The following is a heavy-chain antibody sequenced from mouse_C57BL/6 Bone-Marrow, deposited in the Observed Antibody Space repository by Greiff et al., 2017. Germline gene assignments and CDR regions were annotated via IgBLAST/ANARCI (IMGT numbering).Heavy chain of an antibody. CDR3: TYYDDY. Sequence: EVQLQQSGAELVRPGASVKLSCTASGFNIKDDYMHWVKQRPEQGQVWFGWSHPENGDTESASKLHGKAPITASPSSNSAYLPLSRLTSEDTAVYYCTYYDDYWGQGTTLTVSS. D-gene: IGHD2-4*01. J-gene: IGHJ2*01. CDR1: GFNIKDDY. CDR2: SHPENGDT. V-gene: IGHV14-4*01.